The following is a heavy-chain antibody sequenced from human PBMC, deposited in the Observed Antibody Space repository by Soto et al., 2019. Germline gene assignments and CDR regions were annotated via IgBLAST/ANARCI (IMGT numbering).Heavy chain of an antibody. CDR2: INPDGSVG. CDR1: GFTFSTYW. Sequence: EVQLLGSGGGLVQPGGSLRLSCVASGFTFSTYWMNWVRQAPGMGLEWVANINPDGSVGTYVDSVKGRFTTSRDKPKNSLYLQRNSLRADDTAVYFCAGWGGHDYNYWGQGILVTVSS. J-gene: IGHJ4*02. D-gene: IGHD3-16*01. V-gene: IGHV3-7*03. CDR3: AGWGGHDYNY.